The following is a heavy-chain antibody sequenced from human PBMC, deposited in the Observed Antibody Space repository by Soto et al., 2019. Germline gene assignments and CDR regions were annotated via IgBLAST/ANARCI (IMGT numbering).Heavy chain of an antibody. Sequence: QVQLVESGGGVVQPGRSLRLSCAASGFTFSNYAVHWVRQAPGKGLEWVAVISYDGGNKYYADSVKGRFTISRDNSNDPLYLQMNSLRAEPTAVYYCARDRGWELGPGDYWGQGTLVTVSS. CDR1: GFTFSNYA. CDR2: ISYDGGNK. V-gene: IGHV3-30-3*01. J-gene: IGHJ4*02. CDR3: ARDRGWELGPGDY. D-gene: IGHD1-26*01.